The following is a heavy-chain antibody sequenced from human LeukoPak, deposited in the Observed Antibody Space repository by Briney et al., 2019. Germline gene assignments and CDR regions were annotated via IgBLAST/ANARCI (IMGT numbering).Heavy chain of an antibody. CDR2: INPNSGGT. CDR3: ARITMATYYYYYMDV. D-gene: IGHD3-10*01. CDR1: GYTFTGYY. J-gene: IGHJ6*03. Sequence: ASVKVSCKAPGYTFTGYYMHWVRQAPGQGLEWMGWINPNSGGTNYAQKFQGRVTMTRDTSISTAYMELSRLRSDDTAVYYCARITMATYYYYYMDVWGKGTTVTVSS. V-gene: IGHV1-2*02.